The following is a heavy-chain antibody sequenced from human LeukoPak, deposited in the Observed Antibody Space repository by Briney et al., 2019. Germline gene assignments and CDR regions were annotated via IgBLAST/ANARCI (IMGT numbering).Heavy chain of an antibody. CDR3: ARSGGYSSSSVYSKYYFQH. Sequence: ASVKVSCKASGYTFTSYDINWVRRATGQGLEWMGWINPNSGGTNYAQKFQGRVTMTRDTSISTAYMELSRLRSDDTAVYYCARSGGYSSSSVYSKYYFQHWGQGTLVTVSS. V-gene: IGHV1-2*02. J-gene: IGHJ1*01. D-gene: IGHD6-6*01. CDR1: GYTFTSYD. CDR2: INPNSGGT.